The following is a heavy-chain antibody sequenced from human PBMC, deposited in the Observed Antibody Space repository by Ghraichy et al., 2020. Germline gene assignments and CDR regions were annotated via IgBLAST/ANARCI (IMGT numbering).Heavy chain of an antibody. Sequence: GGSLRLSCAASGFTFDDYGMSWVRQAPGKGLEWVSGINWNGGSTGYADSVKGRFTISRDNAKNSLYLQMNSLRAEDTALYHCARGGITIFGHVPLDYWGQGTLVTVSS. CDR2: INWNGGST. D-gene: IGHD3-3*01. CDR1: GFTFDDYG. CDR3: ARGGITIFGHVPLDY. J-gene: IGHJ4*02. V-gene: IGHV3-20*01.